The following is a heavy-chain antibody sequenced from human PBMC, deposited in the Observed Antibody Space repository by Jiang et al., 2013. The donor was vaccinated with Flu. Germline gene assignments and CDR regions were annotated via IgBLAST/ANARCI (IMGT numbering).Heavy chain of an antibody. CDR1: GGSISNYY. CDR3: ARHVLPDYGDYYFDY. D-gene: IGHD4-17*01. J-gene: IGHJ4*02. Sequence: GLVKPSETLSLTCTVSGGSISNYYWSWVRQPPGKGLEWIGYIYYSGNTNNNPSLKSRVTISLDTSKNQFSLKLTSVTAADTAVYYCARHVLPDYGDYYFDYWGQGTLVTVSS. V-gene: IGHV4-59*08. CDR2: IYYSGNT.